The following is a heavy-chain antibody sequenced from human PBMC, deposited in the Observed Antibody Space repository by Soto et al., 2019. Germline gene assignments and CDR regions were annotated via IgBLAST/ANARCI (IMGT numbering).Heavy chain of an antibody. CDR1: GWNFITYW. CDR2: IYPGDSDT. D-gene: IGHD6-6*01. V-gene: IGHV5-51*01. CDR3: ARQGSSWSRWFNP. Sequence: KRSGERRGWNFITYWGGWLRQKTGKGLEWMGIIYPGDSDTRYSPSFQGQVTISADKSISTAYLQWSSLKASDTAMYYCARQGSSWSRWFNPWGQGTLVTVSS. J-gene: IGHJ5*02.